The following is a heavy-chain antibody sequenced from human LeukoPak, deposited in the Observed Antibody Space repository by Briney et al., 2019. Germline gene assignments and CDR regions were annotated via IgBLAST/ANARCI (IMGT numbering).Heavy chain of an antibody. V-gene: IGHV3-23*01. CDR1: GFTFSSYE. J-gene: IGHJ4*02. CDR3: AKPARVGAVDY. CDR2: ISGSSGNT. Sequence: GGSLRLSCAASGFTFSSYEMNWVRQAPGKGLEWVSAISGSSGNTHYADSVKGRFTISRDNSKNTLYLQMNSLRAEDTAIYYCAKPARVGAVDYWGQGTLVTVSS. D-gene: IGHD6-13*01.